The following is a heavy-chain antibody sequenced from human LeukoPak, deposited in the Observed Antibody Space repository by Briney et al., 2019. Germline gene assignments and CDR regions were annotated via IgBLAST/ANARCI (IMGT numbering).Heavy chain of an antibody. CDR3: ARFGPDAFDI. V-gene: IGHV3-13*01. Sequence: GGSLRLSCAASGFTFSEYDMHWLRQVTGRGLEWVSTMSTVGDTYYRDSVKGRFTISRENANNSLYLQMNSLRGGDTAVYYCARFGPDAFDIWGPGTMVTVSS. CDR2: MSTVGDT. J-gene: IGHJ3*02. CDR1: GFTFSEYD. D-gene: IGHD3-16*01.